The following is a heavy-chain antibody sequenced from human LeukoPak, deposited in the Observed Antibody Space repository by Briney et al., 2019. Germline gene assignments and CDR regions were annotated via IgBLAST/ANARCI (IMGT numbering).Heavy chain of an antibody. V-gene: IGHV1-46*01. Sequence: GASVKVSCKASGYTFTSYYMHWVRRAPGQGLEWMGIINPSGGSTSYAQKFQGRVTMTRDTSTSTVYMELSSLRSEDTAVYYCAREYYYDSSGYYLTLDYWGQGTLVTVSS. CDR2: INPSGGST. D-gene: IGHD3-22*01. CDR3: AREYYYDSSGYYLTLDY. CDR1: GYTFTSYY. J-gene: IGHJ4*02.